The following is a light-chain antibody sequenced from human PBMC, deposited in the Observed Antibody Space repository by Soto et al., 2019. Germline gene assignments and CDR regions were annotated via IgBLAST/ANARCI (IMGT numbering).Light chain of an antibody. CDR3: QQYKGYPLT. V-gene: IGKV1-16*02. CDR1: QVIAHY. Sequence: IQMTQSPSSLSACVGDRVTITCRASQVIAHYLAWYQQKPGNPPKSLIFAASNLQTGVPSKFSGSGSDTDFTLTISNLQPEDSAIYYCQQYKGYPLTFGGGTKVDIK. CDR2: AAS. J-gene: IGKJ4*01.